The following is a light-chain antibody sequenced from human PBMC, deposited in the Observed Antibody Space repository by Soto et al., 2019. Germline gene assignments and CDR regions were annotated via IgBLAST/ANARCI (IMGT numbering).Light chain of an antibody. CDR1: SSDVGSYNL. CDR2: EGR. V-gene: IGLV2-23*01. Sequence: QSVLTQPASVSGSPGQSITISCTGTSSDVGSYNLVSWYQQHPGKAPKLMIYEGRKRPSGVSNRFSGSKSGNTASLTISGLQAEDEADYYCCSYAGSGTWVFGNGTKVTVL. CDR3: CSYAGSGTWV. J-gene: IGLJ1*01.